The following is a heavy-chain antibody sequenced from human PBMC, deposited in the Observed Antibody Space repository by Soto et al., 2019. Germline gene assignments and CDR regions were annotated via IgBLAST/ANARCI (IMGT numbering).Heavy chain of an antibody. D-gene: IGHD2-2*01. CDR1: GYTFTGYY. J-gene: IGHJ6*02. Sequence: QVQLVQSGAEVKKPGASVKVSCKASGYTFTGYYMHWVRQAPGQGLEWMGWINPNSGGTNYAQKCQGWVTMTRDASISTAYMELSRLRSDDTAVSYCARWRGSTSCCGMDVWVQWTTVTVSS. CDR3: ARWRGSTSCCGMDV. CDR2: INPNSGGT. V-gene: IGHV1-2*04.